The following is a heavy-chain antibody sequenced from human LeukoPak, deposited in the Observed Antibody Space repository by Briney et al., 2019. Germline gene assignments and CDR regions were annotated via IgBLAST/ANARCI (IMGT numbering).Heavy chain of an antibody. CDR1: GYTFTAYY. CDR2: INPNSGGT. D-gene: IGHD5-18*01. Sequence: ASVNVSCKASGYTFTAYYMHWVRQAPGQGLEWMGRINPNSGGTNYAQKFQGRVTMTRDTSISTAYMELSRLRSEDTAVYYCARGGRYSYGSDYWGQGTLVTVSS. CDR3: ARGGRYSYGSDY. V-gene: IGHV1-2*06. J-gene: IGHJ4*02.